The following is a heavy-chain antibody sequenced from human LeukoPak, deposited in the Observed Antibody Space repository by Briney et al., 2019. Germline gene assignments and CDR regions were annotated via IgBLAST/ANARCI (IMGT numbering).Heavy chain of an antibody. CDR3: ARGGGPSGNYYRNLDY. J-gene: IGHJ4*02. CDR1: GFTFDDYV. CDR2: ITGDGDST. V-gene: IGHV3-43*02. Sequence: GGSLRLSCAASGFTFDDYVIHWVRQAPGKGLEWVSLITGDGDSTYYADSVKGRFTISRDNNKNSLYLQMNSLTTEDSALYYCARGGGPSGNYYRNLDYWGQGTLVTVSS. D-gene: IGHD3-10*01.